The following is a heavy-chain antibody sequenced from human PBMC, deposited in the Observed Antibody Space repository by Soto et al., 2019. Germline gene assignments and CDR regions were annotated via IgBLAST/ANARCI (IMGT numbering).Heavy chain of an antibody. Sequence: NHGESLKISCKGSGYSFTSYWISWVRQMPGKGLEWMGRIDPSDSYTNYSPSFQGHVTISADKSISTAYLQWSSLKASDTAMYYCARAVVGAGPSGGMDVWGQGTTVTVSS. D-gene: IGHD1-26*01. CDR1: GYSFTSYW. J-gene: IGHJ6*02. CDR2: IDPSDSYT. CDR3: ARAVVGAGPSGGMDV. V-gene: IGHV5-10-1*01.